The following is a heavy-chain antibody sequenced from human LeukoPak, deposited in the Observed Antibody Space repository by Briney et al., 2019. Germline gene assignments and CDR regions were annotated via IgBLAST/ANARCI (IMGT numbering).Heavy chain of an antibody. Sequence: GGSLRLSCAASGFTFDDYAMHWVRQAPGKCLEWVSGISWSSGSIGYADSVKGRFTISRDNAKNSLYLQMNTLRAEDTALYYCAKDIGATDYTPEAFDIWGQGTMVTVSS. J-gene: IGHJ3*02. V-gene: IGHV3-9*01. D-gene: IGHD4-11*01. CDR3: AKDIGATDYTPEAFDI. CDR1: GFTFDDYA. CDR2: ISWSSGSI.